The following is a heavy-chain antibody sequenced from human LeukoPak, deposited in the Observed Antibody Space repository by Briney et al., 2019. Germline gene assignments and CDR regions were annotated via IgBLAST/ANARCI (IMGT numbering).Heavy chain of an antibody. J-gene: IGHJ4*02. V-gene: IGHV1-18*01. D-gene: IGHD2-2*02. Sequence: GASVKVSCKASGYTFTSYGISWVRQAPGQGLEWMGWISAYNGNTNYAQKLQGRVTMTTDTSTSTAYMELRSLRSDDTAVYYCARQCSSTSCYSGQNDYWGQGTLVTVSS. CDR1: GYTFTSYG. CDR2: ISAYNGNT. CDR3: ARQCSSTSCYSGQNDY.